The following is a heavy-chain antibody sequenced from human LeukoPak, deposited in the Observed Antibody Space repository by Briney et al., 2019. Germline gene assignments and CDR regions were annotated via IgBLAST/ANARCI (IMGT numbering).Heavy chain of an antibody. J-gene: IGHJ6*03. V-gene: IGHV4-39*07. CDR3: ARGVAAAGTPDYMDV. Sequence: SETLSLTCTVSGGSISSSSYYWGWIRQPPGKGLEWTGSIYYSGSTYYNPSLKSRVTISVDTSKNQFSLKLSSVTAADTAVYYCARGVAAAGTPDYMDVWGKGTTVTVSS. D-gene: IGHD6-13*01. CDR2: IYYSGST. CDR1: GGSISSSSYY.